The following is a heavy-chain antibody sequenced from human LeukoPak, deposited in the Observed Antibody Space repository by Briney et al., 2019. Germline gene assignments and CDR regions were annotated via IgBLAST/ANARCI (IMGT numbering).Heavy chain of an antibody. Sequence: ASVKVSCKASGYTFTSYYMHWVRQAPGQGLEWMGIINPSGGSTSYAQKFQDRVTITRDRSMSTAYMELSSLRSEDTAMYYCARSTRGHDAFDIWGQGTMVTVSS. J-gene: IGHJ3*02. CDR1: GYTFTSYY. CDR3: ARSTRGHDAFDI. CDR2: INPSGGST. V-gene: IGHV1-46*01.